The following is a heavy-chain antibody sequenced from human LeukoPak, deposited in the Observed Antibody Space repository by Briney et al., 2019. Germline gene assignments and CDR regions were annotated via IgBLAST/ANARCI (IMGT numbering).Heavy chain of an antibody. V-gene: IGHV3-7*01. D-gene: IGHD1-26*01. Sequence: GGSLRLSCAASGFNFISHWMTWVRQAPGKGLEWVANIRQDEGEKYYADSVTGRFTISRDNAKNAVYLQMDGLRAEDTAVYYCAREKQLVGATSVFDYWGQGTLVTVSS. CDR2: IRQDEGEK. J-gene: IGHJ4*02. CDR1: GFNFISHW. CDR3: AREKQLVGATSVFDY.